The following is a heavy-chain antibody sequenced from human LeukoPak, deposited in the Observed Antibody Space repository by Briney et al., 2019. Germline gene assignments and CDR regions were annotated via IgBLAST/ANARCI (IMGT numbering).Heavy chain of an antibody. CDR2: IWYDGSNI. Sequence: GGSLRLSCAASGFTFSSYGMHWVRQAPNKGLEWVAVIWYDGSNIYYADSVKGRFTISRDNSKNTLYLQMNSLRAEDTAVYYCARELDTAMVTFYYWFDPWGQGTLVTVSS. J-gene: IGHJ5*02. CDR3: ARELDTAMVTFYYWFDP. D-gene: IGHD5-18*01. CDR1: GFTFSSYG. V-gene: IGHV3-33*01.